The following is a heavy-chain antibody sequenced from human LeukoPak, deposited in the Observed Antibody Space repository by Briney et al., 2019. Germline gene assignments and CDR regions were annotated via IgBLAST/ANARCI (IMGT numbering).Heavy chain of an antibody. CDR2: ISYDGSNN. V-gene: IGHV3-30*18. Sequence: PGGSLRLSCAASGFTFSSYGMHWVRQAPGKGLEWVAVISYDGSNNYYADSVKGRFTISRDNSKNTLYLQMNTLRADDTAVYYCAKDHGSSDWYYFDYWGQGTLVTVSS. D-gene: IGHD6-13*01. CDR3: AKDHGSSDWYYFDY. CDR1: GFTFSSYG. J-gene: IGHJ4*02.